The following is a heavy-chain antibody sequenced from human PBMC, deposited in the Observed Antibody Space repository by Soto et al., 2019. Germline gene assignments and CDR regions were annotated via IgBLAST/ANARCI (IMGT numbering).Heavy chain of an antibody. CDR2: KKQDGSEK. Sequence: GGPLRLPCPALVSTSGGDLISWVGHAPGKGRAWGVKKKQDGSEKYYVDSVKGRVTISGDKAKNSLYLQMNSVSAEDTAVYYCARYIEGQGDDSNHQPQEDYWGQGTLVTVSS. D-gene: IGHD4-4*01. CDR3: ARYIEGQGDDSNHQPQEDY. J-gene: IGHJ4*02. V-gene: IGHV3-7*01. CDR1: VSTSGGDL.